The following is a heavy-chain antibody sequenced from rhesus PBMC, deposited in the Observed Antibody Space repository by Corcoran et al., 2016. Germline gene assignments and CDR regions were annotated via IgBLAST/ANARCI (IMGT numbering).Heavy chain of an antibody. V-gene: IGHV1-111*02. CDR3: DAVGGVWH. D-gene: IGHD2-39*02. CDR2: VDPDDVEA. J-gene: IGHJ4*01. CDR1: GYTFTDYY. Sequence: EVQLVQSGAEIKKPGAAVKISCKASGYTFTDYYLHGVRQAPGIGIEWMGRVDPDDVEAIHTQRFQDRITITAITSTDTAYMEPSSLRSEDAAVDCCDAVGGVWHWGQGVLVTVSS.